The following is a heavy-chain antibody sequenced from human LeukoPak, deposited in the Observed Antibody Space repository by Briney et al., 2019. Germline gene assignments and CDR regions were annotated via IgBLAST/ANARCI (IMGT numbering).Heavy chain of an antibody. Sequence: GRSLRLSCAGSGFTFSDYGMHWVRQAPDKGLEWVAVIAMDGSNKYYADSVKGRFTISRDNSKNTLYLQMNSLRAEDTAVYYCAKKVFSGWYGAFDIWGQGTMVTVSS. CDR1: GFTFSDYG. CDR2: IAMDGSNK. J-gene: IGHJ3*02. D-gene: IGHD6-19*01. CDR3: AKKVFSGWYGAFDI. V-gene: IGHV3-30*18.